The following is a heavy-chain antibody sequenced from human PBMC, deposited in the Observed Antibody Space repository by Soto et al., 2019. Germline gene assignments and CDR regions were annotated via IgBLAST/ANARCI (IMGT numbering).Heavy chain of an antibody. Sequence: EVQLLETGGGLVQPGGSLRLSCAASGFTFSSYAMRWVRQAPVKGLEWVSAISGSGGSTYYADSVKGRFTISRDNSKNTLYLQMNSLRAEDTAVYYCARRVSGRYYDYWGQGTLVTVSS. J-gene: IGHJ4*02. V-gene: IGHV3-23*01. CDR3: ARRVSGRYYDY. D-gene: IGHD1-26*01. CDR1: GFTFSSYA. CDR2: ISGSGGST.